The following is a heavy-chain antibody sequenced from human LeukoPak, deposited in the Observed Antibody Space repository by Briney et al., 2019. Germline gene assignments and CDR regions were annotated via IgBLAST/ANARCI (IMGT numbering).Heavy chain of an antibody. CDR3: ARGRIAADDDYFDY. V-gene: IGHV4-61*05. CDR2: IYYSGST. D-gene: IGHD6-13*01. Sequence: PSETLSLTCTVSGGSISSSSYYWGWIRQPPGKGLEWIGYIYYSGSTNYNPSLKSRVTISVDTSKNQFSLKLSSVTAADTAVYYCARGRIAADDDYFDYWGQGTLVTVSS. J-gene: IGHJ4*02. CDR1: GGSISSSSYY.